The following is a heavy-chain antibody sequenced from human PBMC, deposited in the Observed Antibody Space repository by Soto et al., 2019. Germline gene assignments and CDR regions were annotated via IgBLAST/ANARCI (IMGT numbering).Heavy chain of an antibody. CDR1: GFTFNNYA. J-gene: IGHJ4*02. D-gene: IGHD3-10*01. CDR2: ISGGGDTT. Sequence: EVQLLESGGGLVQPGGSLRLSCAASGFTFNNYAMTWVRQAPGKGLEWVSAISGGGDTTSYADSVKGRFTVSRDGSKKPLELEMGRLGGGDPALYYRSKGRGGSGSLTPRVDFWGQGTLVTVSS. CDR3: SKGRGGSGSLTPRVDF. V-gene: IGHV3-23*01.